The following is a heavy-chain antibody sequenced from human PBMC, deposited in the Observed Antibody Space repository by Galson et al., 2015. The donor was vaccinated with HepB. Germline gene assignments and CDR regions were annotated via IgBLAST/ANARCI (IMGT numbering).Heavy chain of an antibody. CDR2: IWYDGSNK. Sequence: SLRLSCAASGFTFRSYGMHWVRQAPGKGLEWVALIWYDGSNKDYAESVKGRFTISRDNPKNTLYLQATSLRAEDTAVYYCARMGGSGSYTVDYWGQGTLVTVSS. CDR3: ARMGGSGSYTVDY. V-gene: IGHV3-33*08. CDR1: GFTFRSYG. J-gene: IGHJ4*02. D-gene: IGHD3-10*01.